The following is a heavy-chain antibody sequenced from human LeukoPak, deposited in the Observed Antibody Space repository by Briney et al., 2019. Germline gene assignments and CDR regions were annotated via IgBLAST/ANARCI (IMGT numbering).Heavy chain of an antibody. Sequence: GASVKVSCKVSGYTLTELSMHWVRQAPGKGLEWMGGFDPEDGETIYARKFQGRVTMTEDTSTDTAYMELSSLRSEDTAVYYCATATTEIVVVPAATYYYYMDVWGKGTTVTVSS. V-gene: IGHV1-24*01. D-gene: IGHD2-2*01. CDR1: GYTLTELS. CDR3: ATATTEIVVVPAATYYYYMDV. CDR2: FDPEDGET. J-gene: IGHJ6*03.